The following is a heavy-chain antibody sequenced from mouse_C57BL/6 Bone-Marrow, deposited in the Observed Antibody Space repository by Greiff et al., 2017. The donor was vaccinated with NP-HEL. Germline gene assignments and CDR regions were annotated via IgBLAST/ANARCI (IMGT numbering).Heavy chain of an antibody. V-gene: IGHV1-69*01. CDR1: GYTFTSYW. J-gene: IGHJ2*01. Sequence: QVQLQQPGAELVMPGASVKLSCKASGYTFTSYWMHWVKQRPGQGLEWIGEIDPSDSYTNYNQKFKGKSTLTVDKSSSTAYMQLSSLTSADSAVYYCARDPEGYWDYGGQGTTLTVSS. CDR3: ARDPEGYWDY. CDR2: IDPSDSYT. D-gene: IGHD2-3*01.